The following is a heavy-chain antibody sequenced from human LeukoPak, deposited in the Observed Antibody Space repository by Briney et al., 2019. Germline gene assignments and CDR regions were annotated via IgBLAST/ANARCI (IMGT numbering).Heavy chain of an antibody. D-gene: IGHD3-16*01. CDR1: GFTFSSYE. Sequence: GGSLRLSCAASGFTFSSYEMNWVRQAPGKGLEWVSSISSSSYIYYADSVKGRFTISRDNAKNSLYLQMNSLRAEDTAVYYCAREGGKSAFDIWGQGTMVTVSS. CDR3: AREGGKSAFDI. V-gene: IGHV3-21*01. CDR2: ISSSSYI. J-gene: IGHJ3*02.